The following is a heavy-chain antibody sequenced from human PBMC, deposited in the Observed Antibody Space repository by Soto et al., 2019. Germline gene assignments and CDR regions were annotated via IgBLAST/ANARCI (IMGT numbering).Heavy chain of an antibody. CDR3: ARSASAWYFDN. Sequence: DVQVVESGGGLVQPGGSLTLSCVGSGFNFSSYEVNWVRQSPGKGLEWVSYVGASGHIIHYADSVKGRFTISRANVKSSLTLQMNSLRAEDTAVYYCARSASAWYFDNWGQGTLVTVSS. D-gene: IGHD6-19*01. CDR1: GFNFSSYE. CDR2: VGASGHII. J-gene: IGHJ4*02. V-gene: IGHV3-48*03.